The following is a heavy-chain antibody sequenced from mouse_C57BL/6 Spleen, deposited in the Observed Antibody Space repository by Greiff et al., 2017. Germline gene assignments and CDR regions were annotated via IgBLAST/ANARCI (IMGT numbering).Heavy chain of an antibody. Sequence: QVQLQQPGAELVMPGASVKLSCKASGYTFTSYWMHWVKQRPGQGLEWIGEIDPSDSYTNYNQKFKGKSTLTVDKSSSTAYMQLSSLTSEDSAVYYCARQGLSPYYYAMDYWGQGTSVTVSS. J-gene: IGHJ4*01. CDR3: ARQGLSPYYYAMDY. CDR1: GYTFTSYW. V-gene: IGHV1-69*01. D-gene: IGHD3-3*01. CDR2: IDPSDSYT.